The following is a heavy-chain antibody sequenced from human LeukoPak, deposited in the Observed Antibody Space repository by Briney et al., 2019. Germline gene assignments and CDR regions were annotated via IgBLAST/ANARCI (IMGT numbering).Heavy chain of an antibody. CDR2: IYSGGST. D-gene: IGHD5-12*01. V-gene: IGHV3-53*01. CDR1: GFTVSSNY. Sequence: GGSLRLSCAASGFTVSSNYMSWVRQAPGKGLEWVSVIYSGGSTYYADSVKGRFTISKDASKNTLFLQMNSLRAEDTAVYYCAKEYRPPDNWGQGTLVIVSS. CDR3: AKEYRPPDN. J-gene: IGHJ4*02.